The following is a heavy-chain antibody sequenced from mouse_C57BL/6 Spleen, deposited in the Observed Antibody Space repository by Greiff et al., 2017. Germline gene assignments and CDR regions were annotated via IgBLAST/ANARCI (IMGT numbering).Heavy chain of an antibody. CDR1: GFTFSDYY. V-gene: IGHV5-16*01. Sequence: EVMLVESEGGLVQPGSSMKLSCTASGFTFSDYYMAWVRQVPEKGLEWVANINYDGSSTYYLDSLKSRFIISRDTAKNILYLQMSSLKSEDTATYYCAREVGHFDYWGQGTTLTVSS. D-gene: IGHD1-1*02. CDR3: AREVGHFDY. CDR2: INYDGSST. J-gene: IGHJ2*01.